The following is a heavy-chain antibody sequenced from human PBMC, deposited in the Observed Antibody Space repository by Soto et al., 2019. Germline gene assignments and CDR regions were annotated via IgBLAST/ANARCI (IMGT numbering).Heavy chain of an antibody. CDR1: GFSLTTDRVG. V-gene: IGHV2-5*02. D-gene: IGHD1-26*01. CDR2: IYWDDSK. J-gene: IGHJ4*02. CDR3: AHAYGGRSLY. Sequence: QITLKESGPTLVKPTQTLTLTCTFSGFSLTTDRVGVGWIRQPPGEALEWLAVIYWDDSKTYRPSLESRLTITTDTSKNQVALKMTNMDSLDTATYYCAHAYGGRSLYWGQGTLVTVSS.